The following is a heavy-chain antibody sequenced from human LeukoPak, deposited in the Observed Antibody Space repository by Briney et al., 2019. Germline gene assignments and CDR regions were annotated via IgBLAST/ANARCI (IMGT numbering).Heavy chain of an antibody. CDR1: GFTFSSYS. J-gene: IGHJ6*02. Sequence: GGSLRPSSAASGFTFSSYSMNWVRQAPGKGLEWVSSISSSSSYIYYADSVKGRFTISRDYVKNSLYLQMNSLRAEDTAVYYCAREVAVTTFPYYYYGMDVWGQGTTVTVSS. V-gene: IGHV3-21*01. CDR2: ISSSSSYI. CDR3: AREVAVTTFPYYYYGMDV. D-gene: IGHD4-17*01.